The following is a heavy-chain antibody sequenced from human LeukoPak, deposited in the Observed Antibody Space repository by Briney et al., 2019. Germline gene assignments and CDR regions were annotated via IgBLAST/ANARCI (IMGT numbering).Heavy chain of an antibody. V-gene: IGHV3-48*03. CDR2: ISSSCNTI. CDR3: ARGPSIAARYDAFDI. CDR1: EFTFTSYE. J-gene: IGHJ3*02. Sequence: GGSLRLSCAASEFTFTSYELNWVRQAPGKGLEWVSYISSSCNTISYADSVKGRFTISRDNAKNSLYLQVISLRAEDTAVYYCARGPSIAARYDAFDIWGQGTMVTVSS. D-gene: IGHD6-6*01.